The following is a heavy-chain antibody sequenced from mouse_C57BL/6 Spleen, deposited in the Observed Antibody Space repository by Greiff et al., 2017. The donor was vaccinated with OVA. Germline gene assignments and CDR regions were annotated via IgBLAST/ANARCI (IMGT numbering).Heavy chain of an antibody. J-gene: IGHJ2*01. CDR3: ARSEDGYYLYYFDY. Sequence: VQLQQSGAELARPGASVKLSCKASGYTFTSYGISWVKQRTGQGLEWIGEIYPRSGNTYYNEKFKGKATLTADKSSSTAYMELRSLTSEDSAVYFSARSEDGYYLYYFDYWGQGTTLTVSS. CDR2: IYPRSGNT. V-gene: IGHV1-81*01. CDR1: GYTFTSYG. D-gene: IGHD2-3*01.